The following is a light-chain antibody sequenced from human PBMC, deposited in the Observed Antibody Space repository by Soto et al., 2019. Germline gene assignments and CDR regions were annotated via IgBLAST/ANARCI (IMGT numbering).Light chain of an antibody. CDR3: SSYTTSNTRQIV. Sequence: QSVLTQPPSASGSPGQSVTISCTGTGSDIGAYNYVSWYQHHPDRAPKLIIYYVNKRPSGVPDRFSGSKSGNTASLTISGLQPEDEADYYCSSYTTSNTRQIVFGTGTKVTVL. J-gene: IGLJ1*01. CDR1: GSDIGAYNY. CDR2: YVN. V-gene: IGLV2-8*01.